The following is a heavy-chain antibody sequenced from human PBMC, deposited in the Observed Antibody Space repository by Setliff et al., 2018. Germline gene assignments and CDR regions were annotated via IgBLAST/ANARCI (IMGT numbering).Heavy chain of an antibody. D-gene: IGHD2-15*01. CDR3: ARDGGSERAYPHYYGMDV. CDR2: INPDGSEK. Sequence: PGGSLRLSCTASGFTFGDYVMSWIRQAPGKGLEWLASINPDGSEKYYVDSVKGRFTISRDNAKNSVHLQMDSLRAEDSAVYYCARDGGSERAYPHYYGMDVWGHGTTVTVSS. CDR1: GFTFGDYV. J-gene: IGHJ6*02. V-gene: IGHV3-7*01.